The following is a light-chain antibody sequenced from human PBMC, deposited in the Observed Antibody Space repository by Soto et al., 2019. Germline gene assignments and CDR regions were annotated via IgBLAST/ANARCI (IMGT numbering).Light chain of an antibody. CDR1: QSISSW. Sequence: DIQMTQSPSTLSASVGDRVTITCRASQSISSWLAWYQQKPGKAPKLLIYDASSLESGVPSRFSGSGSGTEFTLTISSLQPYDFATYYCQQYNSYSCTFGQGTNV. CDR2: DAS. CDR3: QQYNSYSCT. J-gene: IGKJ1*01. V-gene: IGKV1-5*01.